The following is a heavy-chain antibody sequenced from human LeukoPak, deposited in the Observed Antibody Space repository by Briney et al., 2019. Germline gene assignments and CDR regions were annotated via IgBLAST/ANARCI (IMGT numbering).Heavy chain of an antibody. CDR1: GLTFNNYA. Sequence: GGSLRLPCAVSGLTFNNYAMSWVRQAPGKGLEWVSGISGRGASKYYADSVKGRFTISRDNSKNTLYLQMNSLTAADTAVYYCARTYDWFDYWGQGTLVTVSS. D-gene: IGHD3-9*01. V-gene: IGHV3-23*01. CDR3: ARTYDWFDY. J-gene: IGHJ4*02. CDR2: ISGRGASK.